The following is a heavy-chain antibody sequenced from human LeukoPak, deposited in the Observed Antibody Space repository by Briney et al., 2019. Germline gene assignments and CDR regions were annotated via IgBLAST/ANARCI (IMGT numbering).Heavy chain of an antibody. J-gene: IGHJ4*02. D-gene: IGHD6-19*01. Sequence: ASVKVSCKASGYTFTSYDIHWVRQATGQGLEWMGWMNPNSGNTGYAQKFQGRVTMTRNTSISTAYMELSSLRSEDTAVYYYARGGGRLDPLDYWGQGTLVTVSS. V-gene: IGHV1-8*01. CDR1: GYTFTSYD. CDR2: MNPNSGNT. CDR3: ARGGGRLDPLDY.